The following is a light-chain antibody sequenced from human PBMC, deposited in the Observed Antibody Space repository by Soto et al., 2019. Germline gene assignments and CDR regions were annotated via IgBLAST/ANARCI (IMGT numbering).Light chain of an antibody. CDR1: QNIRTY. Sequence: DIQMTQSPSSLPASVGDRVTITCRTNQNIRTYLNWYQQKPGKAPQLLIFAASSLHSGVPSRFSGSGSGTDFTLSISSLQPEDFATYYCQHYNSYSEAFGQGTKVELK. CDR2: AAS. CDR3: QHYNSYSEA. V-gene: IGKV1-39*01. J-gene: IGKJ1*01.